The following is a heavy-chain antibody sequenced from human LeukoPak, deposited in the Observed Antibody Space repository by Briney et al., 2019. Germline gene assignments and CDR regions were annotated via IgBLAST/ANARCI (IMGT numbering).Heavy chain of an antibody. V-gene: IGHV3-30*02. CDR2: IRYDESTK. CDR1: GFTLSSYG. CDR3: AKDLPAAYFDY. D-gene: IGHD2-2*01. Sequence: GGSLRLSCAASGFTLSSYGMHWARQAPGKGLEWVAFIRYDESTKFYADSVKGRFTISRDNSKTTLYLQMNSLRAEDTAVYYCAKDLPAAYFDYWGQGTLVTVSS. J-gene: IGHJ4*02.